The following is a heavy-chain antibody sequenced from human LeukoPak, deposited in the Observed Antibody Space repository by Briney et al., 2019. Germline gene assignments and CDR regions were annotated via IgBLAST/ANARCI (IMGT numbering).Heavy chain of an antibody. J-gene: IGHJ6*02. CDR1: GGSISSGGYY. CDR2: IYYSGST. V-gene: IGHV4-31*03. CDR3: ARVSRVVPAAISSYYYGMDV. Sequence: SQTLSLTRTVSGGSISSGGYYWSWIRQHPGKGLEWIGYIYYSGSTYYNPSLKSRVTISVDTSKNQFSLKLSSVTAADTAVYYCARVSRVVPAAISSYYYGMDVWGQGTTVTVSS. D-gene: IGHD2-2*01.